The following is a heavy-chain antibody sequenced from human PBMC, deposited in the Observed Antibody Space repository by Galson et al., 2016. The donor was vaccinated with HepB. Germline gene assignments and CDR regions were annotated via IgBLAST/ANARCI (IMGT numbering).Heavy chain of an antibody. CDR2: IFHSGRV. CDR1: GGSISSSDW. Sequence: TLSLTCAVSGGSISSSDWWTWVRQPPGQGLEWIGQIFHSGRVNYTPSLASRVTISVDTSNNHFSLRLTSVTAADTALYYCARETNGEYDDWFGPWGRGTQVIVSS. J-gene: IGHJ5*02. V-gene: IGHV4-4*02. D-gene: IGHD4-17*01. CDR3: ARETNGEYDDWFGP.